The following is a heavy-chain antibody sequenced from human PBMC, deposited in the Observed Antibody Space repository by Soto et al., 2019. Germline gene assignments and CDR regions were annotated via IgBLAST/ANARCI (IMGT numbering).Heavy chain of an antibody. CDR1: GDSITNSNYY. D-gene: IGHD2-2*01. J-gene: IGHJ4*02. Sequence: KTSETLSLTCTVSGDSITNSNYYWGWIRQSPGKGLEWIASIYYSGNAYYNPSLKSRLTISVDTSKNQFSLRLRSVTAADTAVYYCARHLPNYCSGTNCYYFDYWGQGTLVTVSS. V-gene: IGHV4-39*01. CDR3: ARHLPNYCSGTNCYYFDY. CDR2: IYYSGNA.